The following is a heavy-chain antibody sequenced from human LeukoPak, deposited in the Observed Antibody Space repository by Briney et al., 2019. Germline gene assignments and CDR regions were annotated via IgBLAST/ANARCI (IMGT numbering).Heavy chain of an antibody. CDR3: AKDIKSGLVDYYYVDV. D-gene: IGHD3/OR15-3a*01. Sequence: PGGSLRLSCAASGFNFDDYGMSWVRQGPGKGLEWVSGIDRNGDSTGYADSVKGRFTISRDNAKNSLYLQMNSLRAEDTALYYCAKDIKSGLVDYYYVDVWGKGTTVTVSS. V-gene: IGHV3-20*04. CDR1: GFNFDDYG. CDR2: IDRNGDST. J-gene: IGHJ6*03.